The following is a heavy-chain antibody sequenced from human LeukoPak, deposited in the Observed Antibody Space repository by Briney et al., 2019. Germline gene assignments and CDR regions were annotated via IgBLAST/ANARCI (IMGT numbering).Heavy chain of an antibody. Sequence: PSETLSLTCTVSGGSISSYYWSWIRQPPGKGLEWIGYIYYSGSTNYNPSLKSRATISVDTSKNQFSLKLSSVTAADTAVYYCARVGNVEGSGSYYTRIYYYYYMDVWGKGTTVTISS. CDR3: ARVGNVEGSGSYYTRIYYYYYMDV. CDR2: IYYSGST. CDR1: GGSISSYY. J-gene: IGHJ6*03. D-gene: IGHD3-10*01. V-gene: IGHV4-59*01.